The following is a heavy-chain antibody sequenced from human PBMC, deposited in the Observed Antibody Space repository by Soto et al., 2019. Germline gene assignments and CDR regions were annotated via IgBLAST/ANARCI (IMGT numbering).Heavy chain of an antibody. CDR1: GFTFTTYS. CDR2: ISNTGSTI. D-gene: IGHD4-17*01. J-gene: IGHJ4*02. V-gene: IGHV3-48*01. CDR3: PRGTMTAVSKTDS. Sequence: EVQLVESGGGLVQPGGSLRLSCAASGFTFTTYSMNWVRLAPGKGLEWLSYISNTGSTIYYADSVKGRFTISRDNAKNSLYLQISGLRVEDTAVYYCPRGTMTAVSKTDSWGQGALVTVSS.